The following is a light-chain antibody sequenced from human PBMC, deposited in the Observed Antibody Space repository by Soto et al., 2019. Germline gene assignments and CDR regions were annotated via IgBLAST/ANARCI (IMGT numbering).Light chain of an antibody. CDR2: RTS. CDR1: QNVAGD. J-gene: IGKJ1*01. CDR3: QEYNGRSS. Sequence: RVTTQSPATLSVSPGERATLSCRASQNVAGDLTWYQQKPGQAPTLLIYRTSTRATGIPARFSGSGSGKEFTLTISSLQSEDFAVYYCQEYNGRSSFGQGTKVEIK. V-gene: IGKV3-15*01.